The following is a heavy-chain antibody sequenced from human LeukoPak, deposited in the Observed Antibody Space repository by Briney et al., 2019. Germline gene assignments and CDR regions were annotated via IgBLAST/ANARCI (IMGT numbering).Heavy chain of an antibody. D-gene: IGHD2/OR15-2a*01. Sequence: PGGSLRLSCTASGFTFSSCGKHWVRQAPGKGLEWVGFVRYDGSNKYYVDSVKGRLTISRDNSKNTLYLQMNSLRADDAAVVYCATGLSKWRAFDYSGQGDLFSVSS. CDR3: ATGLSKWRAFDY. CDR1: GFTFSSCG. CDR2: VRYDGSNK. J-gene: IGHJ4*02. V-gene: IGHV3-30*02.